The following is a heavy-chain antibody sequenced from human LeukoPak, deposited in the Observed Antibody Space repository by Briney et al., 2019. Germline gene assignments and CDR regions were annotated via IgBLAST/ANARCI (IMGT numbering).Heavy chain of an antibody. CDR3: AREFYDILTGYHSWDY. Sequence: ASVKVTCKASGYTFTGYYMHWVRQAPGQGLEWMGRINPNSGGTNYAQKFQGRVTMTRDTSISTAYMELSRLRSDDTAVYYCAREFYDILTGYHSWDYWGQGTLVTVSS. CDR1: GYTFTGYY. V-gene: IGHV1-2*06. D-gene: IGHD3-9*01. J-gene: IGHJ4*02. CDR2: INPNSGGT.